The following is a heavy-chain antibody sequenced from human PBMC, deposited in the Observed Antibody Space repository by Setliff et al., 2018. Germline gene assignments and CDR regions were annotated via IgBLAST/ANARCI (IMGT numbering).Heavy chain of an antibody. J-gene: IGHJ4*02. V-gene: IGHV4-59*01. CDR2: LFYSGST. D-gene: IGHD5-12*01. Sequence: SETLSLTCTVSGASISSDYWNWIRQPPGKGLEWLGYLFYSGSTSYNPSLKSRVTISVDTSKNQFSLRLTSVTAADAAVYYCARQRGNSGFLDFWGQGALVTVSS. CDR3: ARQRGNSGFLDF. CDR1: GASISSDY.